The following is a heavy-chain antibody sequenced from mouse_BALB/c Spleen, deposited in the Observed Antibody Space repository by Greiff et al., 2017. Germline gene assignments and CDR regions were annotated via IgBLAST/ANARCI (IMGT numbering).Heavy chain of an antibody. CDR2: ISSGSSTI. V-gene: IGHV5-17*02. J-gene: IGHJ4*01. CDR1: GFTFSSFG. CDR3: ARSGYRSLWPYRYAMDY. Sequence: EVKVVESGGGLVQPGGSRKLSCAASGFTFSSFGMHWVRQAPEKGLEWVAYISSGSSTIYYADTVKGRFTISRDNPKNTLFLQMTSLRSEDTAMYYCARSGYRSLWPYRYAMDYWGQGTSVTVSS. D-gene: IGHD2-14*01.